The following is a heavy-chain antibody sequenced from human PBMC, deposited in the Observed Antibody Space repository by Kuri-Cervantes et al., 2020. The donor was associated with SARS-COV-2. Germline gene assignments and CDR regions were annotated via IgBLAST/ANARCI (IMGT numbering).Heavy chain of an antibody. CDR2: IYSGGST. D-gene: IGHD1-26*01. V-gene: IGHV3-53*05. Sequence: GESLKISCAASGFTVSSNYMSWVRQAPGKGLEWVSVIYSGGSTYYADSVKGRFTISRDNSQNTLSLQLKSLRSEDAAMYYCAKDGVSAHDFWGQGTLVTVSS. CDR3: AKDGVSAHDF. J-gene: IGHJ4*02. CDR1: GFTVSSNY.